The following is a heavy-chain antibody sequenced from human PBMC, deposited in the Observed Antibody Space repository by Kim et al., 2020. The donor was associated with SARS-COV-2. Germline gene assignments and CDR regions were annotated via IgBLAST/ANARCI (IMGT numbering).Heavy chain of an antibody. V-gene: IGHV1-69*13. CDR3: ASAISLSGTGYFDL. CDR2: IIPIFGTA. CDR1: GDTFSSYA. Sequence: SVKVSCKASGDTFSSYAISWVRQAPGQGLEWMGGIIPIFGTANYAQKFQGRVTITADESTSTAYMELSSLRSEDTAVYYCASAISLSGTGYFDLWGRGTLVTVSS. J-gene: IGHJ2*01. D-gene: IGHD1-1*01.